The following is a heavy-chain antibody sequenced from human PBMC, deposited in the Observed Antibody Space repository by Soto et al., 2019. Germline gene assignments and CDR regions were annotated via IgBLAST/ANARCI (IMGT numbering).Heavy chain of an antibody. CDR1: GFTFTNYG. J-gene: IGHJ4*01. CDR2: SSALNGFT. Sequence: QLQLVQSGSEVKKPGASVKVSCKTSGFTFTNYGFTWVRQAPGKGLEWMGWSSALNGFTNYAQDLQGRVTFTTDSSTNTAYMELRGLRSDDTAFYYCAATTSIAIGVRDWGHGTLVSVAS. D-gene: IGHD6-6*01. V-gene: IGHV1-18*01. CDR3: AATTSIAIGVRD.